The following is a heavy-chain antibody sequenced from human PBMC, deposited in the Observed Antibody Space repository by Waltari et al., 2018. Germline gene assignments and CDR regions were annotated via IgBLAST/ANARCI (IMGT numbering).Heavy chain of an antibody. CDR2: LSPIFGTA. J-gene: IGHJ4*02. D-gene: IGHD1-26*01. V-gene: IGHV1-69*01. CDR3: ATDRVGASTGYFDY. Sequence: QVQLVQSGAEVKKPGSSVKVSCKASGGPFSSYAISWVRQAPGKGLGWMGGLSPIFGTANYAQKFQGRVTITADESTSTAYMELSSLRSEDTAVYYCATDRVGASTGYFDYWGQGTLVTVSS. CDR1: GGPFSSYA.